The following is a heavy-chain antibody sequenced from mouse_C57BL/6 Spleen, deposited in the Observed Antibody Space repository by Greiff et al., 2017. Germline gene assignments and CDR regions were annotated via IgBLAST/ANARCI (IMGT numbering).Heavy chain of an antibody. J-gene: IGHJ4*01. CDR2: IYPRSGNT. CDR3: ARRWLPPYAMDY. V-gene: IGHV1-81*01. D-gene: IGHD2-2*01. Sequence: VQLKESGAELARPGASVKLSCKASGYTFTSYGISWVKQRTGPGLEWIGEIYPRSGNTYYNEKFKGKATLTADKSSSTAYMELRSLTSEDSAVYFCARRWLPPYAMDYWGQGTSVTVSS. CDR1: GYTFTSYG.